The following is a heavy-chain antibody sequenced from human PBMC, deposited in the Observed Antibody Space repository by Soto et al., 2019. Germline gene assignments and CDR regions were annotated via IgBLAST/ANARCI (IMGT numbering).Heavy chain of an antibody. Sequence: ASVKVSCKASGYTFTSYDINWVRQATGQGLEWMGWMNPNSGNTGYAQKFQGRVTMTRNTSISTAYMELSSLRSEDTAVYYFARGNRDYLSNWYYYYMDVWGKGTTVTVSS. CDR1: GYTFTSYD. V-gene: IGHV1-8*01. D-gene: IGHD4-17*01. CDR3: ARGNRDYLSNWYYYYMDV. J-gene: IGHJ6*03. CDR2: MNPNSGNT.